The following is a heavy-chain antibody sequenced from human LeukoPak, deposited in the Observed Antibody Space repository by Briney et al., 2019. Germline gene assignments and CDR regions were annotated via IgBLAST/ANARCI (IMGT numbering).Heavy chain of an antibody. CDR1: GGTFSSYA. V-gene: IGHV1-69*05. CDR3: ARARYSPDAFDI. CDR2: IIPIFSTA. D-gene: IGHD1-1*01. Sequence: SVTVSYKASGGTFSSYAIRWVRQAPGQGLEWMGGIIPIFSTANYAQKFQGRVAITTDESTSTTYMELSSLRSEDTAVYYCARARYSPDAFDIWGQGTMVTVSS. J-gene: IGHJ3*02.